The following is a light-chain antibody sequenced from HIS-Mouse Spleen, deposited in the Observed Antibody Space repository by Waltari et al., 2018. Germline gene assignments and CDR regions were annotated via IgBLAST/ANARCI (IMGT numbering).Light chain of an antibody. CDR1: SSDVGGYNY. V-gene: IGLV2-14*01. CDR2: EVS. J-gene: IGLJ2*01. CDR3: SSYTSSSTLEV. Sequence: QSALTQPASVSGSPGPSITISCTGTSSDVGGYNYVSWYPQPPGKAPKLMIYEVSNRPSGVSNRFSGSKSGNTASLTISGLQAEDEADYYCSSYTSSSTLEVFGGGTKLTVL.